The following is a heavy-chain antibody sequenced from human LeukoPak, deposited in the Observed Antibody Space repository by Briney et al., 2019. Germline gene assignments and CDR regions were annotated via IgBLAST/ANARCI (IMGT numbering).Heavy chain of an antibody. V-gene: IGHV3-11*01. J-gene: IGHJ4*02. CDR3: ARVGIALTSPFDY. D-gene: IGHD1-1*01. Sequence: PGGSLRLSCLASGFTFSDYYMSWVRQAPGKGLEWISYMSSRGYPTYYAESVKGRFTIPRDNAKNTLYLQMHNLRADDTAVYFCARVGIALTSPFDYWGLGTLVAVSS. CDR1: GFTFSDYY. CDR2: MSSRGYPT.